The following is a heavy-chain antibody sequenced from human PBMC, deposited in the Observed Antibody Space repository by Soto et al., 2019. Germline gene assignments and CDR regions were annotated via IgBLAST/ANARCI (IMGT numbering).Heavy chain of an antibody. D-gene: IGHD2-15*01. CDR2: IYYSGST. Sequence: PSETLSLTCTVPGGSISSYYWSWIRQPPGKGLEWIGYIYYSGSTNYNPSLKSRVTISVDTSKNQFSLKLSSVTAADTAVYYCAREYCSGGSCYFGYWGQGTLVTVSS. J-gene: IGHJ4*02. CDR1: GGSISSYY. V-gene: IGHV4-59*12. CDR3: AREYCSGGSCYFGY.